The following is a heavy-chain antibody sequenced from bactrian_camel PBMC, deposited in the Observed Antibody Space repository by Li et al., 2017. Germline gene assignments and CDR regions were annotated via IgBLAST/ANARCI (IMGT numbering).Heavy chain of an antibody. J-gene: IGHJ4*01. D-gene: IGHD4*01. Sequence: QVQLVESGGGSVQAGGSLRLSCAASGYTSSSICVGWFRQAPGKEREGVQAIDSDGRTRYGKIDSVKGRFTISRDNAGPTMYLQMDKLQPEDTARYFCAFAPGVTLWRGFLDADVHKFWGRGTQFTVS. CDR1: GYTSSSIC. CDR2: IDSDGRT. V-gene: IGHV3S53*01. CDR3: AFAPGVTLWRGFLDADVHKF.